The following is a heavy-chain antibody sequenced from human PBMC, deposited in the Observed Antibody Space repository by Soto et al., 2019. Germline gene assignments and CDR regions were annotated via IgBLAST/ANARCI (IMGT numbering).Heavy chain of an antibody. Sequence: QVQLQQWGAGLLEPSETLSLTCGISGGSFSGFYWSWIRQSPGKGLEWIGEINHSGTTHYNPSLERRVNISRDISVAQLSINVNSVTAADPAIYYCARHVLQSNWMDPWGQGTLVSVSS. V-gene: IGHV4-34*01. J-gene: IGHJ5*02. D-gene: IGHD1-1*01. CDR1: GGSFSGFY. CDR2: INHSGTT. CDR3: ARHVLQSNWMDP.